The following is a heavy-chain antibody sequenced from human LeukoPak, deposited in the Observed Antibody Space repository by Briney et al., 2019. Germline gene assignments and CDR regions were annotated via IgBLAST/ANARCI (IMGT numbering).Heavy chain of an antibody. CDR3: ARGGRFYYYYYMDV. Sequence: VASVKVSCKASGGTFSSYAISWVRQAPGQGLEWMGGIIPIFGTANYAQKFQGRVTITADESTSTAYMELSSLRSEDTAVYYCARGGRFYYYYYMDVWGKGTTVTVSS. V-gene: IGHV1-69*01. CDR1: GGTFSSYA. D-gene: IGHD3-3*01. CDR2: IIPIFGTA. J-gene: IGHJ6*03.